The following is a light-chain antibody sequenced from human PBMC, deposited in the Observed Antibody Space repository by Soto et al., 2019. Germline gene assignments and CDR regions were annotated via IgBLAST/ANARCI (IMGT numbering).Light chain of an antibody. Sequence: SLFTQSPHTVSSSPGEGATLSCMASPSVSSSELARYQQKPGQVPRLLIYGSSRRASDVSDRFSGSGSGTDFSLTISRLEPEDFAVYYCQQYYSSPRTFGQGTKVEIK. CDR2: GSS. V-gene: IGKV3-20*01. J-gene: IGKJ1*01. CDR1: PSVSSSE. CDR3: QQYYSSPRT.